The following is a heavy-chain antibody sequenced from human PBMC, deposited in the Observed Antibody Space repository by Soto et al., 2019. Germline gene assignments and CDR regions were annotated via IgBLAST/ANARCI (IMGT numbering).Heavy chain of an antibody. J-gene: IGHJ6*02. CDR2: IYSGSST. CDR3: AREGKYCSSTSRYTYRDYYYGMDV. D-gene: IGHD2-2*02. Sequence: GGSLRLSCAASGFTVSSNYMSWVRQAPGKGLEWVSVIYSGSSTYYADSVKGRFTISRDNSKNTLYLQMNSLRAEDTAVYYCAREGKYCSSTSRYTYRDYYYGMDVWGQGTTVTVSS. V-gene: IGHV3-53*01. CDR1: GFTVSSNY.